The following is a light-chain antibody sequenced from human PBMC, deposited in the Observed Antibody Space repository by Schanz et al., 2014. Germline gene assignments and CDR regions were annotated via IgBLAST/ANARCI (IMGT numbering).Light chain of an antibody. V-gene: IGKV3-20*01. CDR2: GAS. J-gene: IGKJ1*01. Sequence: EIVLTQSPDTLSLSPGERATLSCRASQSVTSSQLAWYQQRPGQAPRLLISGASSRATAIPDRFSGSGSGTDFTLTISRLEPEDFAVYYCQQYGSSPAVAFGQGTKVEIK. CDR3: QQYGSSPAVA. CDR1: QSVTSSQ.